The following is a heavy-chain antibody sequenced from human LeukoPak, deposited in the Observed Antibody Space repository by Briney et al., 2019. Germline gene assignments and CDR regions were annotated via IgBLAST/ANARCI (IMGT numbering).Heavy chain of an antibody. Sequence: GGSLRLSCAASGFTFSSYNMNWVRQAPGKGLEWVSSISSSSSYIYYADSVKGRFTISRDNAKNSLYLQMNSLRAEDTAVYYCARDGGMTTVTANLDSWGQGTLVTVSS. D-gene: IGHD4-17*01. CDR3: ARDGGMTTVTANLDS. CDR1: GFTFSSYN. CDR2: ISSSSSYI. J-gene: IGHJ4*02. V-gene: IGHV3-21*01.